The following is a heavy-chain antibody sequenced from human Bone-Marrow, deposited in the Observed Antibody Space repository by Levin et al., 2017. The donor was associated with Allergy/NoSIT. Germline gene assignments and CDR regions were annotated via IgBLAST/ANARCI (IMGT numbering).Heavy chain of an antibody. CDR1: GFTFDDSA. D-gene: IGHD6-19*01. J-gene: IGHJ4*02. CDR2: ITWNSDTI. CDR3: AKENSGTYGAADY. V-gene: IGHV3-9*01. Sequence: LSLTCATSGFTFDDSAMHWVRQAPGKGLEWVSGITWNSDTIDYADSVKGRFTISRDNAKRSLHLQMNSLRVEDTALYYCAKENSGTYGAADYWGLGTLVTVSS.